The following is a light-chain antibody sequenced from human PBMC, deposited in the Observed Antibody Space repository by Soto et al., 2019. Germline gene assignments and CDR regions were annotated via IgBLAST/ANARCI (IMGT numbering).Light chain of an antibody. CDR2: DAS. V-gene: IGKV3-15*01. CDR1: QSVGRS. J-gene: IGKJ1*01. CDR3: QQYNDWPLT. Sequence: EIVLTQSPATLSLSPGERATLSCWASQSVGRSLAWYQQKPGQAPRLLINDASNRATGIPARFSGTGSGTEFTLTTSSLQSEDFALYYCQQYNDWPLTFGQGTKWIS.